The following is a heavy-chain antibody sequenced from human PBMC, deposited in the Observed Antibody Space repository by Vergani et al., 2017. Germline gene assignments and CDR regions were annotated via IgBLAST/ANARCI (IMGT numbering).Heavy chain of an antibody. D-gene: IGHD6-13*01. J-gene: IGHJ3*02. CDR3: AKRQHYSYYSSSPYDAFDI. CDR2: IYTSGST. V-gene: IGHV4-61*02. CDR1: GGSISSSSYY. Sequence: QVQLQQWGAGLLKPSETLSLTCTVSGGSISSSSYYWGWIRQPAGKGLEWIGRIYTSGSTNYNPSLKSRVTISVDTSKNQFSLKLSSVTAADTAVYYCAKRQHYSYYSSSPYDAFDIWGQGTMVTVSS.